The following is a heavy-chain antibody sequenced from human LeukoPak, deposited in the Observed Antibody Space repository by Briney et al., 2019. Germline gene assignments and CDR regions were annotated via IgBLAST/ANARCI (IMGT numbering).Heavy chain of an antibody. CDR2: IYPGDYDT. CDR1: GYSFSNYW. CDR3: ARQGIMGATKSHLDY. D-gene: IGHD1-26*01. J-gene: IGHJ4*02. V-gene: IGHV5-51*01. Sequence: GESLKISCEGSGYSFSNYWVAWVRHMPGRGLEWMGIIYPGDYDTRYSPSFQGQVTISADRSISTAYLQWSSLKASDSAMYYCARQGIMGATKSHLDYWGQGTLVTVSS.